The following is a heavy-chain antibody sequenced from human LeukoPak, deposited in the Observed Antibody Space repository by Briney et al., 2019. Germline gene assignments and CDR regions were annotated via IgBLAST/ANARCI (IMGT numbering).Heavy chain of an antibody. D-gene: IGHD2-21*02. Sequence: GGSLSLSCAASGFTFSNYWMHWVRQAPGEALMWVSRIKSDGSSTTYADSVKGRFTISRDNAKNTLYLQMNSLRAEDTAVYYCSRDSLSSCGGDCYSGLDVWGQGTTVTVSS. CDR1: GFTFSNYW. CDR2: IKSDGSST. CDR3: SRDSLSSCGGDCYSGLDV. J-gene: IGHJ6*02. V-gene: IGHV3-74*01.